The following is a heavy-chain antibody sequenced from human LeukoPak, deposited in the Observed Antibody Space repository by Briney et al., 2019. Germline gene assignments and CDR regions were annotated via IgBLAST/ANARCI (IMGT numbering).Heavy chain of an antibody. CDR1: GFTFTSYA. J-gene: IGHJ4*02. V-gene: IGHV3-23*01. D-gene: IGHD1-14*01. CDR3: AKTGHSRTYYFDY. CDR2: ISGSGGTT. Sequence: GGSLRLSCAASGFTFTSYAMSWVRQAPGKGLGWVSVISGSGGTTYYADSVKGRFTISRDNSKNTLYLQMNSLRAEDTAVYYCAKTGHSRTYYFDYWGQGTLVTVSS.